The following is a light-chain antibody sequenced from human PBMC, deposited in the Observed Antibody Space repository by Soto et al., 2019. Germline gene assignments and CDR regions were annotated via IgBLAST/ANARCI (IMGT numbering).Light chain of an antibody. CDR1: SSDVGGYKY. J-gene: IGLJ1*01. Sequence: QSVLTQPPSASASPGQSVTISCPGTSSDVGGYKYVSWYQQHPGKAPKVMIYEVSKRPSGVPDRFSGSKSGNTASLTVSGLQADDEADSYCSAYAGSDLYDFVSRTNVT. CDR3: SAYAGSDLYD. V-gene: IGLV2-8*01. CDR2: EVS.